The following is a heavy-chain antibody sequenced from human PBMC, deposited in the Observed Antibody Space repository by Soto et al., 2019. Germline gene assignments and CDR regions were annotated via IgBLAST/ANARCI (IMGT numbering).Heavy chain of an antibody. CDR3: AREHGITMILGDAFHI. D-gene: IGHD3-22*01. CDR1: GGTFRSYT. V-gene: IGHV1-69*04. J-gene: IGHJ3*02. Sequence: ASVKVSCKASGGTFRSYTISWVRQAPGQGLEWMGRIIPILGIANYAQKFQGRVTLTADKSTTTAYMELSSLRSEDTAVYYCAREHGITMILGDAFHIWRQGTMVTVSS. CDR2: IIPILGIA.